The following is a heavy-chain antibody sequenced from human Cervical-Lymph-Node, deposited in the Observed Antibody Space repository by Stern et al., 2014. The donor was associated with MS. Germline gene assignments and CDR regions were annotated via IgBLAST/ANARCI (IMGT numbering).Heavy chain of an antibody. J-gene: IGHJ6*02. CDR2: ATYDGSDQ. V-gene: IGHV3-30*03. Sequence: VQLVQSGGGVVQPGKSLRLSCAASGFTFSDYGMHWVRQAPGKGLEWVALATYDGSDQYYADSVKGRFTVSRANSKNTVLLQMNGRKPEDTAVYFCARDRGLTHYFYGMDVWGQGTTVTVSS. CDR3: ARDRGLTHYFYGMDV. D-gene: IGHD3-10*01. CDR1: GFTFSDYG.